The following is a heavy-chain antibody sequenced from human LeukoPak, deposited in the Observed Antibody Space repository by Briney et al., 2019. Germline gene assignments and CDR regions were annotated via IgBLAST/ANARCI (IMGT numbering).Heavy chain of an antibody. CDR2: IYPGDSDT. CDR1: GYSFSNYW. Sequence: GESLKISCKGSGYSFSNYWIGWVRQMSGKGLEWMGIIYPGDSDTRYSPSFQGQVTISADKSINTAYLQWSSLKASDAAMYYCARTYRSWSGPDYWGQGTLVTVPS. J-gene: IGHJ4*02. V-gene: IGHV5-51*01. CDR3: ARTYRSWSGPDY. D-gene: IGHD6-19*01.